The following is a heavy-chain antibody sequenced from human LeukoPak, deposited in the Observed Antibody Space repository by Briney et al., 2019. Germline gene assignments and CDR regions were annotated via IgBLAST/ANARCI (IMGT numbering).Heavy chain of an antibody. J-gene: IGHJ4*02. D-gene: IGHD3-22*01. CDR2: IYYSGST. V-gene: IGHV4-39*01. Sequence: PSETLSLTCTVSGGSISSSSYYWGWIRQPPGKGLEWIGSIYYSGSTYYNPSLKSRVTISVDTSKNQFSLKLSSVTAADTAVYYCVSPNTYYYDSSGYYPFWGQGTLVTVSS. CDR1: GGSISSSSYY. CDR3: VSPNTYYYDSSGYYPF.